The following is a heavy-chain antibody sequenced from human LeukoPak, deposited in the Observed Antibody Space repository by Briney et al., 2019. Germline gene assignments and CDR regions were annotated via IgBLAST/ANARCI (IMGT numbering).Heavy chain of an antibody. CDR2: IYDSGST. V-gene: IGHV4-59*01. CDR3: AGGGPVGLFEN. D-gene: IGHD2-15*01. Sequence: SETLSLTCTMSGGAISGGYWSWIRQPPGKGLEWIGYIYDSGSTNYNPSLESRVTISRDITRDRCSLKLSSVTAADTAVYYCAGGGPVGLFENWGQGNLVTVSS. CDR1: GGAISGGY. J-gene: IGHJ4*02.